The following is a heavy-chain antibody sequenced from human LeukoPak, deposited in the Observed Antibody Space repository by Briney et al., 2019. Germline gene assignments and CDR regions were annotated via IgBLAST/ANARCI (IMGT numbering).Heavy chain of an antibody. D-gene: IGHD6-6*01. CDR2: ISGGGGIT. Sequence: GGSLRLSCLASGFTVSTYAMSWVRQAPGKGLEWVSGISGGGGITYYADSVKGRFTISRDNSKNTLYLQMNSLRAEDTAVYYCARGVSSPRRPHYYYYYGKDVWGQGTTVTVSS. CDR1: GFTVSTYA. V-gene: IGHV3-23*01. CDR3: ARGVSSPRRPHYYYYYGKDV. J-gene: IGHJ6*02.